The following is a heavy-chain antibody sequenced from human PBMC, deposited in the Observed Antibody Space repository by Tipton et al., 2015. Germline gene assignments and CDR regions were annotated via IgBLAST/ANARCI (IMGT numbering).Heavy chain of an antibody. V-gene: IGHV3-74*01. CDR1: GFTLSSHW. Sequence: SLRLSCAASGFTLSSHWMFWVRQVPGKGLVCVSRINTDGTSTNYADSVKGRFTISRDNAKNTLYLQMNSLRVEDTAVYYCVRDPGQFFDYWGQGSLATVSS. CDR2: INTDGTST. J-gene: IGHJ4*02. CDR3: VRDPGQFFDY.